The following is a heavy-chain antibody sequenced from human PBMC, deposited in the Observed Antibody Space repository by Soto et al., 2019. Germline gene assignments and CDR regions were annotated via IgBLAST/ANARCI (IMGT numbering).Heavy chain of an antibody. Sequence: QLQLQESGSGLVKPSQTLSLTCAVSGGSISSGGYSWSWIRQPPGKGLVWIGYIYHSGGTYYNPSLKSRATISVDRAKNQFSLKLSSVTAADTAVYYCAREQVVAAQHWGQGTLVTVSS. J-gene: IGHJ4*02. V-gene: IGHV4-30-2*01. CDR3: AREQVVAAQH. CDR2: IYHSGGT. D-gene: IGHD2-15*01. CDR1: GGSISSGGYS.